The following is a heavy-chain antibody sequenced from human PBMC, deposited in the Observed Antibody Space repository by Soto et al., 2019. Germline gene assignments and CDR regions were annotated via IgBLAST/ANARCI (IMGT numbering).Heavy chain of an antibody. Sequence: QVQLVQSGAEVKKPGASVKVSCKVSGYTLTELSMHWVRQAPGKGLEWMGGFDPEDGETIYAQKFQGRVTMTEDTSTDTASMVLSSLRSEDTAVYYCATVGYCSGGSCYAGVGYGYWGQGTLVTVSS. V-gene: IGHV1-24*01. CDR1: GYTLTELS. J-gene: IGHJ4*02. CDR2: FDPEDGET. CDR3: ATVGYCSGGSCYAGVGYGY. D-gene: IGHD2-15*01.